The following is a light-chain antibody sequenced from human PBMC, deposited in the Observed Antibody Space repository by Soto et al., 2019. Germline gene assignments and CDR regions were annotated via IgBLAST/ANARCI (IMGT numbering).Light chain of an antibody. J-gene: IGKJ2*02. CDR1: QSVSSSY. Sequence: EIVLTQSPGTLSLSPGERATLSCRASQSVSSSYLAWYRQKPGQAPSLLIYGASSSATGIPDRVSGSGSGKDFTLTISRLEPEDFEVYYCQQYCSSPCTFGQGTKLEIK. CDR2: GAS. V-gene: IGKV3-20*01. CDR3: QQYCSSPCT.